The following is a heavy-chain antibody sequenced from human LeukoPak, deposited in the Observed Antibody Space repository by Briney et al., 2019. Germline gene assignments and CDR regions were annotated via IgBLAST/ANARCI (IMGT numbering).Heavy chain of an antibody. CDR1: GYTFTTYG. CDR3: TRDEQLVAPGFDP. D-gene: IGHD6-13*01. CDR2: ISGNSGDT. V-gene: IGHV1-18*01. J-gene: IGHJ5*02. Sequence: ASVNVSCKASGYTFTTYGITWVRQAPGQGLEWMGWISGNSGDTNYARNFQGRVTMTTDTSTSTAYMELRSLRSDDTAVYYGTRDEQLVAPGFDPWGQGTLVTVSS.